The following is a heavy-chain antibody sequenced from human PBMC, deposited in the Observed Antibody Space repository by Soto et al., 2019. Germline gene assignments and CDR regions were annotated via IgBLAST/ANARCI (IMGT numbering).Heavy chain of an antibody. V-gene: IGHV1-69*01. CDR3: ARSRGGSSSLDSYYYYYYGMDV. CDR1: GGTFSSYA. D-gene: IGHD1-26*01. J-gene: IGHJ6*02. Sequence: QVQLVQSGAEVKKPGSSVKVSCKAPGGTFSSYAISWVRQAPGQGLEWMGGVIPIFGTAKYAQKFQGRVTITADESTSKGYMELRSLRSEDTAVYYCARSRGGSSSLDSYYYYYYGMDVWGQGTTVTVSS. CDR2: VIPIFGTA.